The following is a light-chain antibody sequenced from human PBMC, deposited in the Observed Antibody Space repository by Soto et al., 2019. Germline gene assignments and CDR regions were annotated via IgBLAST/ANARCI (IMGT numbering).Light chain of an antibody. J-gene: IGKJ4*01. V-gene: IGKV3-20*01. CDR2: GAS. Sequence: ENLLTQSPDTLSLSAGERATLSCRASQSVSSNLAWYQQKPGQAPRLLIYGASTRATGIPARFSGSGSGTDFTLTISRLEPEDFAVYYCQQYGSSPLTFGGGTKVDIK. CDR3: QQYGSSPLT. CDR1: QSVSSN.